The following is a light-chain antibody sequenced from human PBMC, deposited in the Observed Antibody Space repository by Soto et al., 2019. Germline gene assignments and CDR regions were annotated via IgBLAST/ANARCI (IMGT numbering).Light chain of an antibody. CDR3: ISYTSSNTRV. J-gene: IGLJ3*02. V-gene: IGLV2-14*03. Sequence: QSVLTQPASVSGSPGQSITISCTGTSSDIGAYEYVSWYQQHPGKAPTLLIYDVNDRPSGVSNRFSGSKSDNTAALTISGLQAEDEADYYCISYTSSNTRVFGGGTKLTVL. CDR2: DVN. CDR1: SSDIGAYEY.